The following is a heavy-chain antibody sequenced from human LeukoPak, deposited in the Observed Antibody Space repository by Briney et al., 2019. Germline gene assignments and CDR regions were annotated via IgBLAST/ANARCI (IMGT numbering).Heavy chain of an antibody. CDR1: GYTFTSYY. J-gene: IGHJ4*02. CDR3: ALSVGQLVPRVLDY. V-gene: IGHV1-46*01. D-gene: IGHD6-6*01. Sequence: ASVKVSCKASGYTFTSYYMHWVRQAPGQGFEWMGIINPSGGSTSYAQKFQGRVTMTRDMSTSTVYMELSSLRSEDTAVYYCALSVGQLVPRVLDYWGQGTLVTVSS. CDR2: INPSGGST.